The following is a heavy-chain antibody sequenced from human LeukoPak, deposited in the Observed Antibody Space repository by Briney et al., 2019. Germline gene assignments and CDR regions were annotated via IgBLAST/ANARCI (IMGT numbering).Heavy chain of an antibody. CDR3: ARQPSSGWPP. CDR2: INHSGST. Sequence: SETLSLTCAVYGGSFSGYYWSWIRQPPGKGLEWIGEINHSGSTNYNPSLKSRVTISVDTSKNQFSLKLSSVTAADTAVYYCARQPSSGWPPWGQGTLVTVSS. J-gene: IGHJ5*02. V-gene: IGHV4-34*01. CDR1: GGSFSGYY. D-gene: IGHD6-19*01.